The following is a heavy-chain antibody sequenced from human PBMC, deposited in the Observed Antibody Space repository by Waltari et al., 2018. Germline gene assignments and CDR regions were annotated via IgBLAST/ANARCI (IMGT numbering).Heavy chain of an antibody. CDR3: AKDPLSLTDFWSGSPDY. J-gene: IGHJ4*02. V-gene: IGHV3-23*01. CDR1: GFTFSSYA. Sequence: EVQLLESGGGLVQPGGSLRLSCAASGFTFSSYAMSWVRQAPGKGLEWVSAISGSGGSTYYADSVKGRFTISRDNSKNTLYLQMNSLRAEDTAVYYCAKDPLSLTDFWSGSPDYWGQGTLVTVSS. D-gene: IGHD3-3*01. CDR2: ISGSGGST.